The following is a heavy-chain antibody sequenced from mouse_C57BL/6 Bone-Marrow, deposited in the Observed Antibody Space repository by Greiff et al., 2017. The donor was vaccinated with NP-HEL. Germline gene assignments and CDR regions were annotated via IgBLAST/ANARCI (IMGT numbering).Heavy chain of an antibody. CDR2: IDPEDGET. V-gene: IGHV14-2*01. Sequence: VQLQQSGAELVKPGASVKLSCTASGFNIKDYYMHWVKQRTEQGLEWIGGIDPEDGETKYAPKFQGKATITADTSSNTAYLQLSSLTSEDTAVYYCARLYYGSSYGYFDVWGTGTTGTVSS. D-gene: IGHD1-1*01. J-gene: IGHJ1*03. CDR1: GFNIKDYY. CDR3: ARLYYGSSYGYFDV.